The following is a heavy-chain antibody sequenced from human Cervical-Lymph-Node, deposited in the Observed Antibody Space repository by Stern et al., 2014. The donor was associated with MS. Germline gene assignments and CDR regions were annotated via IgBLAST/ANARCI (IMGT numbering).Heavy chain of an antibody. CDR2: ISYSGST. D-gene: IGHD3-10*01. J-gene: IGHJ4*02. V-gene: IGHV4-61*01. CDR3: ANTAGNPARFYLDY. CDR1: GGSVSSGSYY. Sequence: QLQLQESGPGLVKPSETLSLTCTVSGGSVSSGSYYWGWIRQPPGKGLEWIGYISYSGSTNYNPSLKSRVTISIDTSKNQFSLKLSSVTAADTAVYYCANTAGNPARFYLDYWGQGTLVTVSS.